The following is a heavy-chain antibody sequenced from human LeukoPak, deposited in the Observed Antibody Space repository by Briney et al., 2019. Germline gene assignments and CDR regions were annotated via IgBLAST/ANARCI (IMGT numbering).Heavy chain of an antibody. J-gene: IGHJ4*02. D-gene: IGHD4-17*01. CDR2: VTHSGRT. V-gene: IGHV4-34*08. CDR3: APIYGDYSDFDS. CDR1: GFTFSSFS. Sequence: GSLRLSCAASGFTFSSFSMNWVRQAPGKGLEWIGEVTHSGRTNYNPSLKSRVTISLDTSKNQFSLKLTSVAAADTAVYYCAPIYGDYSDFDSWGQGTLVTVSS.